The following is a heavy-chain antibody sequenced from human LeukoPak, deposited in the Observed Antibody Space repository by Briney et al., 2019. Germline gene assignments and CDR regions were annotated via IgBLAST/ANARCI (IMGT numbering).Heavy chain of an antibody. CDR2: INHSGST. D-gene: IGHD3-22*01. CDR1: GGSFSGYY. J-gene: IGHJ3*02. V-gene: IGHV4-34*01. CDR3: ARRRDYYDSSVAFDI. Sequence: PSETLSLTCAVSGGSFSGYYWSWIRQPPGKGLEWIGEINHSGSTNYNPSLKSRVTISVDTSKNQFSLKLSSVTAADTAVYYCARRRDYYDSSVAFDIWGQGTMVTVSS.